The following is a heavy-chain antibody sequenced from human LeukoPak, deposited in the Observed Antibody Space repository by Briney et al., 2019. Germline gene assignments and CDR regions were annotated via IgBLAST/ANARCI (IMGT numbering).Heavy chain of an antibody. V-gene: IGHV3-48*04. D-gene: IGHD2-15*01. Sequence: GGSLRLSCAASGFTFGDYAMNWVRQAPGKGLEWVAHIWDYSGGTHYPDSVKGRFTISRDNTKNSLYLQMSSLRAEDTAVYFCARDNQWSFDYWGQGTLVTVSS. CDR1: GFTFGDYA. J-gene: IGHJ4*02. CDR2: IWDYSGGT. CDR3: ARDNQWSFDY.